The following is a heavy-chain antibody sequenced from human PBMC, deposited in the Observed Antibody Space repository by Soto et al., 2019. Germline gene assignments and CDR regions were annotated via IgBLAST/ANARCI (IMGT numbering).Heavy chain of an antibody. Sequence: PGESLKISCNASAYIFTTYWIEWVLQMPGKGLEWMGIIYPGDSDTRYSPSFQGQVTISADKSISTAYLQWSSLKASDTAIYYCARQAYSRKDTEAAMEVCQKGTTI. V-gene: IGHV5-51*01. CDR3: ARQAYSRKDTEAAMEV. J-gene: IGHJ6*01. CDR1: AYIFTTYW. CDR2: IYPGDSDT. D-gene: IGHD2-21*01.